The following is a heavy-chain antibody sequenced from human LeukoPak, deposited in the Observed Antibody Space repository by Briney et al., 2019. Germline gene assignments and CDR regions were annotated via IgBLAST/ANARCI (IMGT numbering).Heavy chain of an antibody. J-gene: IGHJ4*02. CDR2: IHMTGRT. Sequence: SETLPLTCTVSGVSVSSFQGSWVRQSPVNGLEWIGYIHMTGRTDYNPSLKSGFSISVETSRSQFSLLGTSWSARDPARYFFAPSYAAKVAPFDLLGQGILVTVSS. CDR1: GVSVSSFQ. D-gene: IGHD2-15*01. V-gene: IGHV4-4*09. CDR3: APSYAAKVAPFDL.